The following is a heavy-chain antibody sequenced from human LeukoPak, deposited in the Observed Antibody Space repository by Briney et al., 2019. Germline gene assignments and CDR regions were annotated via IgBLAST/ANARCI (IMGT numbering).Heavy chain of an antibody. Sequence: SGTLSLTCVVSGGSISSNNWWSWVRQPPGKGLEWIGEIFHSGSTNYNPSLKSRVTIAVDTSKNQFSLRLSSVTAADTAVYYCASKSSGCSSTSCYADWFDPWGQGTLVTVSS. CDR2: IFHSGST. V-gene: IGHV4-4*02. CDR1: GGSISSNNW. D-gene: IGHD2-2*01. CDR3: ASKSSGCSSTSCYADWFDP. J-gene: IGHJ5*02.